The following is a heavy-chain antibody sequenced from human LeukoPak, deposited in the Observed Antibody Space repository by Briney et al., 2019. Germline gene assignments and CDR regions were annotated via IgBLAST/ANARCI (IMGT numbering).Heavy chain of an antibody. CDR1: GYTFTSYA. CDR2: INAGNGST. V-gene: IGHV1-3*01. D-gene: IGHD3-10*01. J-gene: IGHJ4*02. CDR3: ARDPPGSSLDY. Sequence: ASVKVSCKASGYTFTSYAMHWVRQAPGQRLEWMGWINAGNGSTKYSQKFQGRVTITRDTSASTAYMELSSLRSEDTAVYYCARDPPGSSLDYWGQGTLVTVSS.